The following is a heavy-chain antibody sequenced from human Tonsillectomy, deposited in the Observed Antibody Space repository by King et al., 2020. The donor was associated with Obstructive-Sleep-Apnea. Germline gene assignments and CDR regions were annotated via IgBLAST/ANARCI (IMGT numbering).Heavy chain of an antibody. Sequence: QLQESGPGLVKPSETLSLTCTVSGGSITSYYWSWVRQPVGKGLEWIGRIYIRGSTNYSPSLKSRVAMSVDTSKNQFSLQLTSVTAADTAVYYCARGPGSAFSSTWYFFDYWGQGTLVTVSS. CDR3: ARGPGSAFSSTWYFFDY. J-gene: IGHJ4*02. D-gene: IGHD6-13*01. CDR1: GGSITSYY. CDR2: IYIRGST. V-gene: IGHV4-4*07.